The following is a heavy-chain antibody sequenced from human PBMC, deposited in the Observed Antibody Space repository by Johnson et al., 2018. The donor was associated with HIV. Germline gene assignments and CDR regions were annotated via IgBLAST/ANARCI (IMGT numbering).Heavy chain of an antibody. CDR3: ARQSLRAFDI. CDR2: IYSGGKT. Sequence: VQLVESGGVLVQPGGSLRLSCAAHGFSVSRNFMSWVRQAPGKGLEWVSVIYSGGKTYTGRFTISRDNSKNTLYLQMSSLRAEDTAVYYCARQSLRAFDIWGQGTMVTVSS. V-gene: IGHV3-66*02. CDR1: GFSVSRNF. J-gene: IGHJ3*02.